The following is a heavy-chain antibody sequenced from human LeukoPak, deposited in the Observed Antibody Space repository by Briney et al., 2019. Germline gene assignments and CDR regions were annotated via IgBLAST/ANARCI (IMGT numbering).Heavy chain of an antibody. CDR2: INYSGST. CDR1: GGSISSGGYY. D-gene: IGHD2-2*01. V-gene: IGHV4-31*03. Sequence: SETLSLTCTVSGGSISSGGYYWSWIRQHPGKGLEWIGYINYSGSTYYNPSLKSRVTISVDTSKNQFSLKLSSVTAEDTAVYYCARVMVVPAAIMVRWFDPWGQGTLVTVSS. J-gene: IGHJ5*02. CDR3: ARVMVVPAAIMVRWFDP.